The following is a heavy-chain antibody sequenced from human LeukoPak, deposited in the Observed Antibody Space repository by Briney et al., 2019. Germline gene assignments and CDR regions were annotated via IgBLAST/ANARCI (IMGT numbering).Heavy chain of an antibody. CDR2: IYQTGTT. D-gene: IGHD6-25*01. CDR3: ARRRGSSSGGPFDY. Sequence: SETLSLTCSVSGGSINNVVYYWDWLRQPQGKALEWLGDIYQTGTTYYNPSFESRVTISANTSNNQDSLKMNAVTAADTAVYYCARRRGSSSGGPFDYWGRGTLVSVSS. V-gene: IGHV4-39*01. CDR1: GGSINNVVYY. J-gene: IGHJ4*02.